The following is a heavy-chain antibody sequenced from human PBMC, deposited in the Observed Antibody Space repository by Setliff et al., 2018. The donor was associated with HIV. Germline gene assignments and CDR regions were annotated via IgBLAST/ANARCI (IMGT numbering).Heavy chain of an antibody. Sequence: SETLSLTCTVSGASISSYYWSWIRQPPGKGLEWIGYIYSSGSTNYNPSLKSRVTISVDTSKNLFSLKLSSVTAADTAVYYCARRSGWSLDYWGQGTLVTVSS. CDR1: GASISSYY. V-gene: IGHV4-59*12. D-gene: IGHD6-19*01. J-gene: IGHJ4*02. CDR2: IYSSGST. CDR3: ARRSGWSLDY.